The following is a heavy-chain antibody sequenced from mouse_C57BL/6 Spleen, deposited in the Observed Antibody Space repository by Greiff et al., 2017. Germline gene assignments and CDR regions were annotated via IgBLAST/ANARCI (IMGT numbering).Heavy chain of an antibody. D-gene: IGHD1-1*01. CDR1: GYTFTSYW. J-gene: IGHJ1*03. Sequence: QVQLQQPGAELVMPGASVKLSCKASGYTFTSYWMHWVKQRPGQGLEWIGEIDPSDSYTNYNQKFKGKSTLTVDKSSSTAYMQLSSLTSEDSAVYYCARVEGGGSSNWYFDVWGTGTTVTVSS. CDR3: ARVEGGGSSNWYFDV. V-gene: IGHV1-69*01. CDR2: IDPSDSYT.